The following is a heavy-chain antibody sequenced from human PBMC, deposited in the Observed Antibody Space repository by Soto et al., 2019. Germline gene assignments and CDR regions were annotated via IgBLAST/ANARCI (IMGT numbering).Heavy chain of an antibody. Sequence: QVQLVESGGGVVQPGRSLRLSCVASGFTFSSHGMHWVRQAPGKGLEWVAVIWYDGSNTYYADSVKGRFTISRDNSKNTAYLQMNSLRAEDSAVYYCARDGLDDYGSSDYCFDYWGQGTLVTVSS. CDR2: IWYDGSNT. J-gene: IGHJ4*02. D-gene: IGHD3-22*01. V-gene: IGHV3-33*01. CDR3: ARDGLDDYGSSDYCFDY. CDR1: GFTFSSHG.